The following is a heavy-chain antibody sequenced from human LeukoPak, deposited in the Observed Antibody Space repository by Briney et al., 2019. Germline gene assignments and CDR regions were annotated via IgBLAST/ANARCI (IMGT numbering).Heavy chain of an antibody. CDR3: TREDRPYCPFAY. CDR1: GGSIDITNY. Sequence: SGTLSLTCGVSGGSIDITNYWSWVRQAPGKGLEWIGEIAHDGTTNYNPSLRSRVAMSFDRANNQFSLRLTSVTAADTAVYYCTREDRPYCPFAYWGQGVLVTVST. V-gene: IGHV4-4*02. J-gene: IGHJ4*02. D-gene: IGHD1-26*01. CDR2: IAHDGTT.